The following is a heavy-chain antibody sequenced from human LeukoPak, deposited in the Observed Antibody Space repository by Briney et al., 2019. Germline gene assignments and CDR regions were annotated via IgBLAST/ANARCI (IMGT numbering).Heavy chain of an antibody. D-gene: IGHD2-2*01. V-gene: IGHV1-69*04. J-gene: IGHJ6*04. CDR1: GGTFSSYT. Sequence: SVKVSCKAFGGTFSSYTISWVRQAPGQGLEWMGRIIPILGIANYAQKFQGRVTITPDKSTSTAYMELSTMRSEDTAVYYCARDCSSTSCYFGLDPDPDVWGKGTPVTVSS. CDR3: ARDCSSTSCYFGLDPDPDV. CDR2: IIPILGIA.